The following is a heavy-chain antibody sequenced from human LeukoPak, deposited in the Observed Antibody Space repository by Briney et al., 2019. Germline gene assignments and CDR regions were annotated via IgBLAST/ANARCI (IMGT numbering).Heavy chain of an antibody. Sequence: PSETLSLTCTVSGGSISSGSYYWSWIRQPAGKGLEWIGRIYTSGSTNYNPSLKSRVTISVDTSKNQFSLKLCSVTAADTAVYYCARDRPVGATTYGMDVWGQGTTVTVSS. CDR3: ARDRPVGATTYGMDV. CDR1: GGSISSGSYY. J-gene: IGHJ6*02. D-gene: IGHD1-26*01. CDR2: IYTSGST. V-gene: IGHV4-61*02.